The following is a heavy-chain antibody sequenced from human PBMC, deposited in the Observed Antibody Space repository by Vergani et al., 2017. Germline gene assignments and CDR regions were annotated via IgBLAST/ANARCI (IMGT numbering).Heavy chain of an antibody. V-gene: IGHV3-23*04. CDR3: AKRWGCGSGGSCSTNMRSYYFDY. Sequence: VQLVESGGGLVKPGGSLRLSCAASGFTFSSYAMSWVRQAPGKGLEWVSGISGSGGSTNYADSVKGRFTISRDNSKNTLYLQMNSLRAEDTAVYYCAKRWGCGSGGSCSTNMRSYYFDYWGQGTLVTVSS. CDR2: ISGSGGST. J-gene: IGHJ4*02. D-gene: IGHD2-15*01. CDR1: GFTFSSYA.